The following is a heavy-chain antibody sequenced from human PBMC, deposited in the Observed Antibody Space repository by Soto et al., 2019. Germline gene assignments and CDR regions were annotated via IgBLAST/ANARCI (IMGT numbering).Heavy chain of an antibody. CDR3: ARDKRGYSGYDFSFAYYYYMDV. V-gene: IGHV1-46*03. CDR1: GHTFTSYY. CDR2: INPSGGST. Sequence: ASVKVSCKASGHTFTSYYMHWVRQAPGQGLEWMGIINPSGGSTSYAQKFQGRVTMTRDTSTSTVYMELSSLRSEDTAVYYCARDKRGYSGYDFSFAYYYYMDVWGKGTTVTVSS. J-gene: IGHJ6*03. D-gene: IGHD5-12*01.